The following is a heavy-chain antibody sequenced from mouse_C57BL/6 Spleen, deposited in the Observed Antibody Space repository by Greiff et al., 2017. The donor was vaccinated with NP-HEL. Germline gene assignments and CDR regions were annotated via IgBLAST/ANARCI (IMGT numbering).Heavy chain of an antibody. CDR2: ISSGSSTI. V-gene: IGHV5-17*01. Sequence: EVQLQESGGGLVKPGGSLKLSCAASGFTFSDYGMHWVRQAPEKGLEWVAYISSGSSTIYYADTVKGRFTISRDNAKNTLFLQMTSLRSEDTAMYYCARRKDDGYSYAMDYWGQGTSVTVSS. J-gene: IGHJ4*01. CDR1: GFTFSDYG. CDR3: ARRKDDGYSYAMDY. D-gene: IGHD2-3*01.